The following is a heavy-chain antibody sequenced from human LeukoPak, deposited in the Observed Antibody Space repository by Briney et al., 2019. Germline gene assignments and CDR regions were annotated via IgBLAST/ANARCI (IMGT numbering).Heavy chain of an antibody. D-gene: IGHD3-3*01. CDR2: IYYSGST. CDR3: ATQSGYGIGY. J-gene: IGHJ4*02. CDR1: GGSISNYY. V-gene: IGHV4-59*12. Sequence: RSETLSLTCTVSGGSISNYYWTWIRQPPGKGLEWIGYIYYSGSTNYNPSLKSRVTISVDKSKNQFSLKLSSVTAADTAVYYCATQSGYGIGYWGQGTLVTVSS.